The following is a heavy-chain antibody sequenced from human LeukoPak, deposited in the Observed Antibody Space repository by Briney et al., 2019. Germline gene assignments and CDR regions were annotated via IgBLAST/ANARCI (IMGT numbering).Heavy chain of an antibody. D-gene: IGHD5-12*01. CDR3: TRRGGGYEFDY. CDR1: AFAFSTYA. Sequence: PGRSLRLSCAASAFAFSTYAVHWVRQAPGKGLEWVAVISFDGNTKYYADSVKGRFTISRDNSKNTLYLQMNGLRTEDTAIYFCTRRGGGYEFDYWGQGTLVTVSS. V-gene: IGHV3-30-3*01. CDR2: ISFDGNTK. J-gene: IGHJ4*02.